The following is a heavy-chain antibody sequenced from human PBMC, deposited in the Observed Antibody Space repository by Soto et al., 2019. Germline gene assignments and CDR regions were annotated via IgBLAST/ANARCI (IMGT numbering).Heavy chain of an antibody. J-gene: IGHJ6*02. Sequence: QVPLVQSGAEVKKPGASVKVSCKASGYTFTSYAMHWVRQAPGQRLEWMGWINAGNGNTKYSQKFQGRVTITRDTSAGTAYMELSSLRSEDTPEYYCARYSPPIGHGYYYYGMDVWGPGITVTDSS. V-gene: IGHV1-3*01. CDR1: GYTFTSYA. CDR2: INAGNGNT. D-gene: IGHD2-21*01. CDR3: ARYSPPIGHGYYYYGMDV.